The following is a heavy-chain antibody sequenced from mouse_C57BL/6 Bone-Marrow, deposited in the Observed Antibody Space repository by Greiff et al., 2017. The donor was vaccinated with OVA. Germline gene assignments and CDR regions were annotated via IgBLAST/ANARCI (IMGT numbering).Heavy chain of an antibody. Sequence: QLKQSGAELARPGASVKMSFKASGYTFTSYTMHWVKQRPGQGLEWIGYINPSSGYTKYNQKFKDKATLTADKSSSTAYMQLSSLTSEDSAVYYCARREPLDYVMDYWGQGTSVTVSS. V-gene: IGHV1-4*01. CDR1: GYTFTSYT. CDR2: INPSSGYT. J-gene: IGHJ4*01. D-gene: IGHD2-13*01. CDR3: ARREPLDYVMDY.